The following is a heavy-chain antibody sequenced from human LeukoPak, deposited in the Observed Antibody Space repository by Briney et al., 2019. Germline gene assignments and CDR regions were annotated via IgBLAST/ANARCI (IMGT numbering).Heavy chain of an antibody. CDR1: GYTFIDFH. V-gene: IGHV1-2*02. Sequence: ASVKVSRKASGYTFIDFHMHWVRRAPGQGLEWMGWINPKSGVTNYAQKFQGRVTLTRDTSISTAYMDLSRLTSNDTAVYYCARERPDTVMMMGRFDPWGQGTQVTVSS. D-gene: IGHD5-18*01. J-gene: IGHJ5*02. CDR2: INPKSGVT. CDR3: ARERPDTVMMMGRFDP.